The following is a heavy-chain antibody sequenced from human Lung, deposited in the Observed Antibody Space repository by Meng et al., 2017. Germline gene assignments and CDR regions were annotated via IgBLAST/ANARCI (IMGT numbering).Heavy chain of an antibody. CDR1: GYTFTTYT. CDR2: ISTNTGNP. D-gene: IGHD2/OR15-2a*01. J-gene: IGHJ5*02. Sequence: QGRRVQSRSGLKKPGASVTVSCKASGYTFTTYTINWVRQAHGRGLEWMGWISTNTGNPTYVKGFTGRFVFSLDTSVSTAYLQISSLEAADTAVYYWARGGDFDPWGQGTLVTVSS. V-gene: IGHV7-4-1*02. CDR3: ARGGDFDP.